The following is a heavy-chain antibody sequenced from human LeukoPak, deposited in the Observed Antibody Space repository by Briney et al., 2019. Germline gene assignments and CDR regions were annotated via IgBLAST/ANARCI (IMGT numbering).Heavy chain of an antibody. D-gene: IGHD4-17*01. V-gene: IGHV3-48*03. Sequence: GGSLRLSCAASGFTFSSYEMNWVRQAPGKGLEWVSYISSSGSTIYYADSVKGRFTISRDNAKNLLYLQMNSLRAEDTAVYYCARDPYYGDYVVWGQGTLVTVSS. CDR3: ARDPYYGDYVV. CDR1: GFTFSSYE. CDR2: ISSSGSTI. J-gene: IGHJ4*02.